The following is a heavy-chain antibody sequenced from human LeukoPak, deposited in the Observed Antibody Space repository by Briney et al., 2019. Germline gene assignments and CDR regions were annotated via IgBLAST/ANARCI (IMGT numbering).Heavy chain of an antibody. J-gene: IGHJ6*02. CDR1: GFAVGSNY. V-gene: IGHV3-53*01. Sequence: GGSLRLSCVASGFAVGSNYMSWVRQAPGKGLEWVSLIYSGGAIRYADSVKGRFTISRDSSKNTLFLQMNDLTVEDTARYYCARGGGLDVWGQGATVTVSS. CDR3: ARGGGLDV. CDR2: IYSGGAI. D-gene: IGHD3-16*01.